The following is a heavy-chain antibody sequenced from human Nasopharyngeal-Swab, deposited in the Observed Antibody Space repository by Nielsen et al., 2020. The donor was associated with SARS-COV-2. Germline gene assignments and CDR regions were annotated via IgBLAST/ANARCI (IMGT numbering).Heavy chain of an antibody. D-gene: IGHD3-10*01. CDR1: GYTFTSYG. J-gene: IGHJ3*02. CDR2: ISAYSGNT. V-gene: IGHV1-18*01. CDR3: ARDLTMVDAFDI. Sequence: ASVKVSCKASGYTFTSYGISWVRQAPGQGLEWMGWISAYSGNTNYAQKLQGRVTMTTDTSTSTAYMELRSLRSDDTAVYYCARDLTMVDAFDIWGQGTMVTVSS.